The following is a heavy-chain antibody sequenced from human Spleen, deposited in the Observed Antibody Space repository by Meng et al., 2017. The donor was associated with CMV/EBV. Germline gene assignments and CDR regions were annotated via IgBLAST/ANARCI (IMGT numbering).Heavy chain of an antibody. CDR3: AREGYTLGRFGAFDI. V-gene: IGHV3-20*04. D-gene: IGHD2-2*02. CDR2: INWNGGST. J-gene: IGHJ3*02. CDR1: GFTFDDYG. Sequence: GGSLRLSCAASGFTFDDYGMSWVRQAPGKGLEWVSGINWNGGSTGYADSVKGRFTISRDNSKNTLYLQMNGLRAEDSAVYFCAREGYTLGRFGAFDIWGQGTMVTVSS.